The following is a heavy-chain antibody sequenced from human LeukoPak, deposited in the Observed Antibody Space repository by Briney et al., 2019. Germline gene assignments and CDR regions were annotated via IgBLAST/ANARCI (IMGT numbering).Heavy chain of an antibody. V-gene: IGHV4-59*01. D-gene: IGHD3-22*01. CDR1: GGSISSYY. CDR2: IYYSGST. Sequence: RASETLSLTCTVSGGSISSYYWSWIRQPPGKGLEWIGYIYYSGSTNYNPSLKSRVTISVDTSKNQFSLKLSPVTAADTAVYYCARDDRFGYDSSGYSEWGQGTLVTVSS. CDR3: ARDDRFGYDSSGYSE. J-gene: IGHJ4*02.